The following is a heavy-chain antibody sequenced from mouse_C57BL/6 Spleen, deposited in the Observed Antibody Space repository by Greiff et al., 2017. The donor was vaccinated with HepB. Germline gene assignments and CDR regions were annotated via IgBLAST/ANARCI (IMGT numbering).Heavy chain of an antibody. CDR1: GYTFTDYY. CDR3: ASSLTGTGDY. D-gene: IGHD4-1*01. Sequence: VQLQESGAELVRPGASVKLSCKASGYTFTDYYINWVKQRPGQGLEWIARIYPGSGNTYYNEKFKGKATLTAEKSSSTAYMQLSSLTSEDSAVYFYASSLTGTGDYWGQGTTLTVSS. J-gene: IGHJ2*01. V-gene: IGHV1-76*01. CDR2: IYPGSGNT.